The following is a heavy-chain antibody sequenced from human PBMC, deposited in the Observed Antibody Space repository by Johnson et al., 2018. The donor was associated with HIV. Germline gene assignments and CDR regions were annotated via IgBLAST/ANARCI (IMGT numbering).Heavy chain of an antibody. Sequence: QLVESGGGLVQPGRSLRLSCAASGFTFDDYAMHWVRQVPGKGLEWVSGISWNSGSIGYVDSVKGRFTISRDNAKISLYLQMDSLRPEDTAFYFCARGSFPGGVGNSFMNTWQNAFDIWGQGTMVTVSS. CDR2: ISWNSGSI. J-gene: IGHJ3*02. D-gene: IGHD3-16*01. CDR3: ARGSFPGGVGNSFMNTWQNAFDI. CDR1: GFTFDDYA. V-gene: IGHV3-9*01.